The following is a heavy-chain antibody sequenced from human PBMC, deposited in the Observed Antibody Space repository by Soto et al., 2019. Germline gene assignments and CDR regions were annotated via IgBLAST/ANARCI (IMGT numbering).Heavy chain of an antibody. CDR2: ISGGSHYI. Sequence: GGSLRLSCAASGFSFSDYSINWVRQAPGKGLEWISSISGGSHYIDYADSVKGRFTISRDNAKNSLSLQMNSLRVEDTAVYYCARGTHGYNFPDYWGQGTLVTVSS. CDR3: ARGTHGYNFPDY. J-gene: IGHJ4*02. V-gene: IGHV3-21*01. CDR1: GFSFSDYS. D-gene: IGHD5-12*01.